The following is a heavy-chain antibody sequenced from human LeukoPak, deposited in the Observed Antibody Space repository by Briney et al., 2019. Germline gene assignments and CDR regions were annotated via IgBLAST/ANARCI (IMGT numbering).Heavy chain of an antibody. Sequence: AGGSLRLSCAASGFTVSSDYMGWVRRAPEKGLEWVSLISSGGSTYYADSLKGRFTISRDNSKNTLYLQMNSLRAEDTAVYYCGRVGDGYNDNYWGQGTLVTVSS. J-gene: IGHJ4*02. CDR2: ISSGGST. V-gene: IGHV3-66*01. D-gene: IGHD5-24*01. CDR3: GRVGDGYNDNY. CDR1: GFTVSSDY.